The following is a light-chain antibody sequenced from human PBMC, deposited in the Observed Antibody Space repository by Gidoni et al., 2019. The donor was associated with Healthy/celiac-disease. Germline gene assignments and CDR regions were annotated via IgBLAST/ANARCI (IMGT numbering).Light chain of an antibody. CDR1: QTISNW. Sequence: DIQMTQSPSTLSASVGDRVTITCRASQTISNWLAWYQQKPGNAPKVLIYNASSLESGVPSSFSGSGSWIGYTLSFSNLQPDDFATYYIQQYNSYYLTFGHGTRLDIK. CDR2: NAS. CDR3: QQYNSYYLT. J-gene: IGKJ5*01. V-gene: IGKV1-5*03.